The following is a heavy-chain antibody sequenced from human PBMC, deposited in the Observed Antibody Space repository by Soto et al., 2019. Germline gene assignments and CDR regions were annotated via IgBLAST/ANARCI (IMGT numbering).Heavy chain of an antibody. Sequence: QVQLQASGPGLVKPSDTLSLTCTVSGDSIGTYNWGWIRQPPGKRLEWIGYIYSNGGTSYNPALKSRVTIAADTSTKQFSLRLSSVTAADTAVYYCVRQGIGALHGLVDVWGQGTTVTVSS. CDR1: GDSIGTYN. D-gene: IGHD1-26*01. J-gene: IGHJ6*02. V-gene: IGHV4-59*08. CDR2: IYSNGGT. CDR3: VRQGIGALHGLVDV.